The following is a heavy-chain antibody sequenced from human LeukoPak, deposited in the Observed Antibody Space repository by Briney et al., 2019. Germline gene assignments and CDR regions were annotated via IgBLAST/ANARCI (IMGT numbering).Heavy chain of an antibody. Sequence: SETLSLTCAVYGGSFSGYYWSWIRQPPGKGLEWIGEINHSGSTNYNPSLKSRVTISVDTSKNQFSLKLSSVTAADTAVYYCARDSPDVDTAMGLDYWGQGTLVTVSS. CDR2: INHSGST. D-gene: IGHD5-18*01. CDR1: GGSFSGYY. CDR3: ARDSPDVDTAMGLDY. J-gene: IGHJ4*02. V-gene: IGHV4-34*01.